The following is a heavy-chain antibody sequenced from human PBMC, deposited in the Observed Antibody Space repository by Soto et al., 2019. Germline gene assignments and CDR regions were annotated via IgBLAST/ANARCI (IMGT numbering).Heavy chain of an antibody. CDR1: GGSISSGGYY. J-gene: IGHJ3*01. Sequence: SETLSLTCTVSGGSISSGGYYWSWIRQHPGKGLEWIGYIYYSGSTYYNPSLKSRVTISVDTSKNQFSLKLSSVTAADTAVYYCACGGSGRKDAFDFWCQGTMVSVS. CDR2: IYYSGST. V-gene: IGHV4-31*03. D-gene: IGHD3-10*01. CDR3: ACGGSGRKDAFDF.